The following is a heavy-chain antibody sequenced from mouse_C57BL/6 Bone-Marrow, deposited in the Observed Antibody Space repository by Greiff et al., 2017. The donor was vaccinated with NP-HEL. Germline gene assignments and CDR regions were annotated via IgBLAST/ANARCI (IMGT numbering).Heavy chain of an antibody. CDR2: IYPRSGNT. J-gene: IGHJ1*03. CDR3: ARRYYGSSYPWYFDV. CDR1: GYTFTSYG. V-gene: IGHV1-81*01. Sequence: QVHVQQSGAELARPGASVKLSCKASGYTFTSYGISWVKQRTGQGLEWIGEIYPRSGNTYYNEKFKGKATLTADKSSSTASMELRSLTSEDSAVYFCARRYYGSSYPWYFDVWGTGTTVTVTS. D-gene: IGHD1-1*01.